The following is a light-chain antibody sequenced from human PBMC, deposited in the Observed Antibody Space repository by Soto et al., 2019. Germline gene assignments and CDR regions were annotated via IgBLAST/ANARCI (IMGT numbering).Light chain of an antibody. CDR2: GAS. CDR3: QQYNNWPIT. Sequence: IGLTQSPCTLSLSTGERATLSCRASQSVSSNYLAWYQQKPGQAPRLLIYGASSRATGIPDRFSGSGSGTEFTLTISSLQSEDFAVYYCQQYNNWPITFGQGTRLEIK. J-gene: IGKJ5*01. V-gene: IGKV3D-15*01. CDR1: QSVSSN.